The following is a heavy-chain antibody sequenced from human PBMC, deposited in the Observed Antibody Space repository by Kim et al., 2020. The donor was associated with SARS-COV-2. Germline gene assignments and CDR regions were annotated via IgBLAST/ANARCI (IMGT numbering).Heavy chain of an antibody. J-gene: IGHJ6*02. D-gene: IGHD5-18*01. V-gene: IGHV3-9*01. CDR3: AKAWGGYSYGRIYYYGMDV. Sequence: GGSLRLSCAASGFTFDDYAMHLVRQAPGKGLEWVSGISWNSGSIGYADSVKGRFTISRDNAKNSLYLQMNSLRAEDTALYYCAKAWGGYSYGRIYYYGMDVWGQGTTVTVSS. CDR2: ISWNSGSI. CDR1: GFTFDDYA.